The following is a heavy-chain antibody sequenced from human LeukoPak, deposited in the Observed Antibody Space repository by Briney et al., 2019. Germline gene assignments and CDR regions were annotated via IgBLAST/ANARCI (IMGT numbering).Heavy chain of an antibody. D-gene: IGHD6-6*01. J-gene: IGHJ6*02. CDR1: GGSISRSGYY. CDR2: IYYSGST. V-gene: IGHV4-31*03. CDR3: ARDLRSSSSSGIDYYGMDV. Sequence: SETLSLTCTVSGGSISRSGYYWSWIRQHPGKGLEWIGYIYYSGSTYYNPSLKSRVTISVDTSKNQFSLKLSSVTAADTAVYYCARDLRSSSSSGIDYYGMDVWGQGTTVTVSS.